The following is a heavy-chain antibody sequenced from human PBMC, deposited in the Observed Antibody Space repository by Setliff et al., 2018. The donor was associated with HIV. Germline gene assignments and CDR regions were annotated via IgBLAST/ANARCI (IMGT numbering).Heavy chain of an antibody. V-gene: IGHV1-69*10. CDR3: AREGGMYGSDHHFDS. J-gene: IGHJ4*02. Sequence: SVKVSCKASGGTFSSYAISWVRQAPGQGLEWMGGIIPILGIANYAQKFQGRVKITADKATSTIYVEVNSLTFDDTAVIYCAREGGMYGSDHHFDSWGQGTPVTVSS. CDR2: IIPILGIA. D-gene: IGHD6-19*01. CDR1: GGTFSSYA.